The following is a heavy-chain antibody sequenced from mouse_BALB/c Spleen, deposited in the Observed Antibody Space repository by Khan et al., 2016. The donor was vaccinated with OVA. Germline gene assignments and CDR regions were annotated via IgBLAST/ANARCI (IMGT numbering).Heavy chain of an antibody. CDR1: GYTFTSYW. Sequence: VQLKESGTVLARPGTSVKMSCKASGYTFTSYWMHWVKQRPGQGLEWIGAIYPGNSDTSYNQKFKGKAKLTAVTSTRTAYKELSSLTNEDSAVYYCTRFGYLFAYWGQGTLVTVSA. CDR2: IYPGNSDT. D-gene: IGHD2-14*01. J-gene: IGHJ3*01. V-gene: IGHV1-5*01. CDR3: TRFGYLFAY.